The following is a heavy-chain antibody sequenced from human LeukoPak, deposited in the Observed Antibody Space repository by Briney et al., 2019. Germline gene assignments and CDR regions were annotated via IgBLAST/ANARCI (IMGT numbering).Heavy chain of an antibody. Sequence: GGSLRLSCTASGSSFSTTWMHWVRQGPGKGLVWVSRIKSDGISTTYADSVKGRFTISRDDAKNTLFLQMNSLRVEDTAVYYCVRDNYYAMDVWGQGTTVTVSS. CDR3: VRDNYYAMDV. V-gene: IGHV3-74*01. J-gene: IGHJ6*02. CDR2: IKSDGIST. CDR1: GSSFSTTW.